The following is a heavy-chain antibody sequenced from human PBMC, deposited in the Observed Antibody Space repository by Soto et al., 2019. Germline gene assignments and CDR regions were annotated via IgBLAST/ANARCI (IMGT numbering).Heavy chain of an antibody. V-gene: IGHV3-64*01. Sequence: EVQLAESGGGLAQPGGSLSLSCGASGFTLRGYVMDWVRRAPGKGLEYVSGISSNGVGTYYANSVQGRFTISRDNSKNTVYLQMGSLRPEDMAVYYCARRARPDFYYMDVWGKGTTVTVS. J-gene: IGHJ6*03. CDR3: ARRARPDFYYMDV. CDR2: ISSNGVGT. CDR1: GFTLRGYV. D-gene: IGHD6-6*01.